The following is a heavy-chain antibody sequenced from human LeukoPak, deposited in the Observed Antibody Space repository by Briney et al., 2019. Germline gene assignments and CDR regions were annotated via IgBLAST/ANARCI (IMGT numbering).Heavy chain of an antibody. V-gene: IGHV1-46*01. Sequence: ASVKVSCKASGYTFTSYYMHWVRQAPGQGLEWMGIINPSGGSTSYAQKFQGRVTMTRDTSTSTVYMELSSLRSEDTAVYYCARGSMIVVGSRRYYYGMDVWGQGTTVTVSS. CDR1: GYTFTSYY. D-gene: IGHD3-22*01. CDR2: INPSGGST. CDR3: ARGSMIVVGSRRYYYGMDV. J-gene: IGHJ6*02.